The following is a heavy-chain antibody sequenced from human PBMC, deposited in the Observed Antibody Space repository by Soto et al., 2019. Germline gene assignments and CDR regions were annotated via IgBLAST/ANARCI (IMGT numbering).Heavy chain of an antibody. CDR1: GGTFSSYA. J-gene: IGHJ4*02. Sequence: SVKVSCKASGGTFSSYAISWVRQAPGQGLEWMGGIIPIFGTANYAQKFQGRVTITADESTSTAYMELSGLRSEDTAAYYCASHTKGVEYSSSQPFDYWGQGTLVTVSS. V-gene: IGHV1-69*13. D-gene: IGHD6-6*01. CDR3: ASHTKGVEYSSSQPFDY. CDR2: IIPIFGTA.